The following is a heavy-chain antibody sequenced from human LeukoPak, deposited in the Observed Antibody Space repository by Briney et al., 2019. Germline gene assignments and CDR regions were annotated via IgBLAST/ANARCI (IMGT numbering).Heavy chain of an antibody. CDR1: GFTFSVYA. J-gene: IGHJ4*02. V-gene: IGHV3-23*01. Sequence: PGGSLRLSCAASGFTFSVYAMTWVRQARGKWLEWVSTISGNDGRAFYADSVKGRFTISRDNSKNTLYLQMNSLRAEDTAAYYCAKDIYGEYGGVDYWGQGTLVTVSS. CDR3: AKDIYGEYGGVDY. D-gene: IGHD4-17*01. CDR2: ISGNDGRA.